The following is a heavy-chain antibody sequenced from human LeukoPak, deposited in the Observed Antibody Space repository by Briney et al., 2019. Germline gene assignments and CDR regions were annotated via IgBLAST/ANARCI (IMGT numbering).Heavy chain of an antibody. V-gene: IGHV3-30*02. CDR1: GFTFSNYG. Sequence: GGSLRLSCAASGFTFSNYGMHWVRQAPGKGLEWVAFIRYDGSNRYYADSVKGRFTISRDNAKYTLYLQMNSLRAEDTAVYYCARGRYSYGYPDAFDIWGQGTMVTVSS. J-gene: IGHJ3*02. D-gene: IGHD5-18*01. CDR3: ARGRYSYGYPDAFDI. CDR2: IRYDGSNR.